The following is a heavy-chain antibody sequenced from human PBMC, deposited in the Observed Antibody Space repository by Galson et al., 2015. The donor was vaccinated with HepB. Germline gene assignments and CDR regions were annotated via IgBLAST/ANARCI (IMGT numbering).Heavy chain of an antibody. Sequence: SETLSLTCSVSGASINSIKYSWCWIRQPPGKGLEWVGSMYHHGTTFYNPSLESRGTISGDTSQNQFSLNLRSVSAADTAVYYCARHKGGHTTPFDDWGPGTLVTVSS. CDR2: MYHHGTT. CDR3: ARHKGGHTTPFDD. V-gene: IGHV4-39*01. CDR1: GASINSIKYS. J-gene: IGHJ4*02. D-gene: IGHD1-1*01.